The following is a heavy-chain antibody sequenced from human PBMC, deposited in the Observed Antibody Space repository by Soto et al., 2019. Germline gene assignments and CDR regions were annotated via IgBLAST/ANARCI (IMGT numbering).Heavy chain of an antibody. Sequence: EVQLVESGGGLVQPGGSLKLSCAASGFTFSDSAMHWVRQASGKGLEWVGRIRSKVNTYATAYAASVKGRFTISRDDSMNTAYLQMNSLKTEVTAVYYCTRRRDWTAMDPLDYWGQGTLVTVSS. CDR1: GFTFSDSA. CDR2: IRSKVNTYAT. D-gene: IGHD5-18*01. CDR3: TRRRDWTAMDPLDY. V-gene: IGHV3-73*02. J-gene: IGHJ4*02.